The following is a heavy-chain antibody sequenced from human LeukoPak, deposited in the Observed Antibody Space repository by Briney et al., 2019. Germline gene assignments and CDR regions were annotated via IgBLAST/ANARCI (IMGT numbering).Heavy chain of an antibody. Sequence: SETLSLTCTVSGGSIASSSNYWVWIRQPPGKGLEWIGNIYYSGITYYSPSLTSRVTISVDTSKNQFSLNLASVTAADTAVYYCATTGYSYAPDAFDIWGQGTMVTVSS. V-gene: IGHV4-39*07. CDR3: ATTGYSYAPDAFDI. CDR1: GGSIASSSNY. D-gene: IGHD5-18*01. J-gene: IGHJ3*02. CDR2: IYYSGIT.